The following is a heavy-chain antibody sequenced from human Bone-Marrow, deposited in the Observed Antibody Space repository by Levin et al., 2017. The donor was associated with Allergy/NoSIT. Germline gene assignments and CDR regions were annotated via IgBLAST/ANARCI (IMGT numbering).Heavy chain of an antibody. CDR1: GFRFGDYG. J-gene: IGHJ4*02. CDR3: ARGWGWLEY. V-gene: IGHV3-49*04. CDR2: IRTQAHGGTI. D-gene: IGHD6-19*01. Sequence: GESLKISCTGSGFRFGDYGMTWVRQTPGKGLEWVAYIRTQAHGGTIEYAASVKGRFTISRDDSKSIAYLQMNSLKNEDTAVYYCARGWGWLEYWGQGTLVTVSS.